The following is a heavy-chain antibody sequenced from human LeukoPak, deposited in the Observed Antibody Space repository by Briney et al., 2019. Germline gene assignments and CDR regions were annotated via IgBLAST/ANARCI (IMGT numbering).Heavy chain of an antibody. CDR2: ISAYNGNT. CDR3: ARDIVAARRDNWFDP. V-gene: IGHV1-18*01. Sequence: ASVKVSCTASGYTFTSYGISWVRQAPGQGLEWMGWISAYNGNTNYVQELQGRVTMTTDTSTSTAYMELRSLRSDDTAVYYCARDIVAARRDNWFDPWGQGTLVTVSS. J-gene: IGHJ5*02. CDR1: GYTFTSYG. D-gene: IGHD6-6*01.